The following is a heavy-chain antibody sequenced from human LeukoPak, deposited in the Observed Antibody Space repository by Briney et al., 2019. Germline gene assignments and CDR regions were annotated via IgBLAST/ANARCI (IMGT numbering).Heavy chain of an antibody. V-gene: IGHV3-9*01. CDR3: ARGSYYYDSSGYFPLIYYFDY. CDR1: GFTFDDYA. D-gene: IGHD3-22*01. J-gene: IGHJ4*02. CDR2: ISWNSGSI. Sequence: QAGGSLRLSCAASGFTFDDYAMHWVRQAPGRGLEWVSGISWNSGSIGYADSVKGRFTISRDNAKNSLYLQMNSLRAEDTAVYYCARGSYYYDSSGYFPLIYYFDYWGQGTLVTVSS.